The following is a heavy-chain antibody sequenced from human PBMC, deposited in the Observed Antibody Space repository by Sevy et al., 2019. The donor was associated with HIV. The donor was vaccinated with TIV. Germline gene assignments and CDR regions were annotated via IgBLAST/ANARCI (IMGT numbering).Heavy chain of an antibody. CDR1: GYLFISFV. D-gene: IGHD6-13*01. J-gene: IGHJ4*02. CDR2: INVGNGNT. Sequence: ASVKVSCKASGYLFISFVMHWVRQAPGQGLEWVGWINVGNGNTKSSQKFQDRVTITRDASTSTTYMELTSLTSEDTSIYYCTSEAKQHLSQYFFDFWGQGTLVTVSS. V-gene: IGHV1-3*01. CDR3: TSEAKQHLSQYFFDF.